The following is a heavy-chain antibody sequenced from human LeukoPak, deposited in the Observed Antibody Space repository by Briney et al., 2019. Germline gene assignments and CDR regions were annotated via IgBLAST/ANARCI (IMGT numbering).Heavy chain of an antibody. Sequence: PGGSLRLSCAASGFTFSSYWMHWVRQAPGKGLVWVSRINSDGSSTSYADSVKGRFTIPRDNAKNTLYLQMNSLRAEDTAVYYCARGSSSSSWTFDYWGQGTLVTVSS. CDR1: GFTFSSYW. J-gene: IGHJ4*02. CDR3: ARGSSSSSWTFDY. D-gene: IGHD6-13*01. V-gene: IGHV3-74*01. CDR2: INSDGSST.